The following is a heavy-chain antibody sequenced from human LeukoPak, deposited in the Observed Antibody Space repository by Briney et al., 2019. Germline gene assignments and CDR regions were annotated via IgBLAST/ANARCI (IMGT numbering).Heavy chain of an antibody. V-gene: IGHV1-2*02. D-gene: IGHD2/OR15-2a*01. CDR1: GYTFTGYY. CDR3: ARGPSTTYYYYMDV. CDR2: INPNSGVT. Sequence: ASVKVSCKASGYTFTGYYMHWVRQAPGQGLEWMGWINPNSGVTNYAQKFQGRVTITRNTSISTAYMELSSLRSEDTAVYYCARGPSTTYYYYMDVWGKGTTVTVSS. J-gene: IGHJ6*03.